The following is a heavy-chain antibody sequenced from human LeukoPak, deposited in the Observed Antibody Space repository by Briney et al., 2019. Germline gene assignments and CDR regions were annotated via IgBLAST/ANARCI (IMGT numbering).Heavy chain of an antibody. CDR3: AKEGYGDYPGVWYYYMDV. J-gene: IGHJ6*03. D-gene: IGHD4-17*01. V-gene: IGHV3-23*01. Sequence: HPGGSLRLSCVASGFTFSSYGMSWVRQAPGKGLEWVSAISGSGGSTYYADSVKGRFTISRDNSKNTLYLQMNSLRAEDTAVYYCAKEGYGDYPGVWYYYMDVWGKGTTVTVSS. CDR1: GFTFSSYG. CDR2: ISGSGGST.